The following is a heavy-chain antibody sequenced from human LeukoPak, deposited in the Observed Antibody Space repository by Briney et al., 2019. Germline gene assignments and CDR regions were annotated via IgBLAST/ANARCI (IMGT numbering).Heavy chain of an antibody. V-gene: IGHV1-18*01. J-gene: IGHJ4*02. D-gene: IGHD6-19*01. Sequence: ASVKVSCKASGYTFTSYGISWVRQAPGQGLEWMGWISAYNGNTNYAQKLQGRVTMTTDTSTSTVYMELSSLRSEDTAVYYCARENRGSSGWFRLGFDYWGQGTLVTVSS. CDR1: GYTFTSYG. CDR2: ISAYNGNT. CDR3: ARENRGSSGWFRLGFDY.